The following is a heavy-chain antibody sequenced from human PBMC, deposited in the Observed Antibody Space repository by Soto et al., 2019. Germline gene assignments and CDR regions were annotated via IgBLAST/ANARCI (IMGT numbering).Heavy chain of an antibody. J-gene: IGHJ4*02. Sequence: EVQLVESGGVLVKPGESLRLSCAASGFTFSNAWMNWARQAPGKGLEWVGRIKRNTDGGTTDYAAPVKGRFTISRDDSKNTLYLQMNSLKTEDTAVXXXXXXXXXXAXRXXXXDYWGQGTLVTXSS. V-gene: IGHV3-15*07. CDR1: GFTFSNAW. CDR2: IKRNTDGGTT. CDR3: XXXXXXXAXRXXXXDY.